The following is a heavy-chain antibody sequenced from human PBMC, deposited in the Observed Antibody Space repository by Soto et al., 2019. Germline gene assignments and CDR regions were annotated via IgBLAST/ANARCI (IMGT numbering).Heavy chain of an antibody. Sequence: GGSLRLSCAASGFTFSSYDMHWVRQATGKGLEWVSAIGTAGDTYYPGSVKGRFTISRENAKNSLYLQMNSLRAGDTAVYYCARDLGGYQFDPWGQGTLVTVSS. V-gene: IGHV3-13*01. CDR2: IGTAGDT. J-gene: IGHJ5*02. CDR1: GFTFSSYD. D-gene: IGHD5-18*01. CDR3: ARDLGGYQFDP.